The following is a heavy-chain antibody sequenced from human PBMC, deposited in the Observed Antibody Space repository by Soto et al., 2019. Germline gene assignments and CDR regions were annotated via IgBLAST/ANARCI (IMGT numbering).Heavy chain of an antibody. D-gene: IGHD1-1*01. J-gene: IGHJ3*02. CDR1: GFTFSSYG. CDR2: LSYVGINK. Sequence: GSLRLSCAVSGFTFSSYGMHWVRQAPGKGLEWVAVLSYVGINKYYADSVKGRFTISRDNSKNTLYLQMNSLRAEDTAVYYCAKFPGRNWNLKKGRDAFDIWGQGTMVTVSS. CDR3: AKFPGRNWNLKKGRDAFDI. V-gene: IGHV3-30*18.